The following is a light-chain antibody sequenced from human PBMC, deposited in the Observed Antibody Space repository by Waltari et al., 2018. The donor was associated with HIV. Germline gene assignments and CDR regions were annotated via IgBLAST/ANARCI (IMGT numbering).Light chain of an antibody. Sequence: QSALTQPASVSGSPGQSITISCTGTSSDVGGYNYVSWYQQHPGNAPKLMIYHVSNRPSGVSNRFSGSKSGNTASLTIAGLQAEDEADYDCTSYTSSNTLVIFGGGTKLTVL. CDR3: TSYTSSNTLVI. CDR2: HVS. V-gene: IGLV2-14*03. J-gene: IGLJ2*01. CDR1: SSDVGGYNY.